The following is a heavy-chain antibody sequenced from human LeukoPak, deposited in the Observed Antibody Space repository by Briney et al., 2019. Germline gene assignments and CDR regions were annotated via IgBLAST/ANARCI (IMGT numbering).Heavy chain of an antibody. CDR1: GFTFSSYG. CDR3: ASFGEAANDAFDI. J-gene: IGHJ3*02. Sequence: GGSLRLSCAASGFTFSSYGMHWVRQAPGKGLEWVAVIWYDGSNKYYADSVKGRFTISRDNSKNTLCLQMNSLRAEDTAVYYCASFGEAANDAFDIWGQGTMVTVSS. CDR2: IWYDGSNK. D-gene: IGHD2-15*01. V-gene: IGHV3-33*01.